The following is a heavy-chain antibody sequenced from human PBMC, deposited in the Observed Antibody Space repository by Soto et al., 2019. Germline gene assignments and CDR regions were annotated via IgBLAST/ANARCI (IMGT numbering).Heavy chain of an antibody. CDR2: ISGSGDNT. J-gene: IGHJ6*02. V-gene: IGHV3-23*01. Sequence: PGGSLRLSCAASGFTFSSSAMSWVRQAPGQWLEWVSAISGSGDNTYYADSVKGRVTISRDNSKNTLYLQMSSLRDEDTAVYYCVKTSSPSYSPYYYYYYALDVWGQGTTVTVSS. CDR3: VKTSSPSYSPYYYYYYALDV. D-gene: IGHD1-26*01. CDR1: GFTFSSSA.